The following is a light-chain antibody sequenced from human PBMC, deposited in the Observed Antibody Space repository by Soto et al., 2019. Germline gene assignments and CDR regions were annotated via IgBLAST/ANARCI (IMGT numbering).Light chain of an antibody. CDR1: SSDVGGYNY. CDR2: DVS. J-gene: IGLJ2*01. Sequence: QSALTQPASVSGSPGQSITISCTGTSSDVGGYNYVSWYQQHPGKAPKLMIYDVSNRPSGVSNRFSGSKSGNTASLTISGLADEEEADYCCSSSTSSSTLVVFGGGTKLTVL. CDR3: SSSTSSSTLVV. V-gene: IGLV2-14*01.